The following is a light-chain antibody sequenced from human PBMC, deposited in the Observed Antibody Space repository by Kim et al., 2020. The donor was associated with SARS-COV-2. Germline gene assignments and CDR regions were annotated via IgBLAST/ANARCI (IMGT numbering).Light chain of an antibody. Sequence: SYELTQPPSVSVAPGKTASIPCGGNNLGSKSVHWYQQRPGQAPVLVISYDSDRPSGIPERFSGSNSGNTATLTISGVEAGDEADYYCQVWETSSDRGVVFGGGTQLTVL. J-gene: IGLJ2*01. V-gene: IGLV3-21*01. CDR2: YDS. CDR1: NLGSKS. CDR3: QVWETSSDRGVV.